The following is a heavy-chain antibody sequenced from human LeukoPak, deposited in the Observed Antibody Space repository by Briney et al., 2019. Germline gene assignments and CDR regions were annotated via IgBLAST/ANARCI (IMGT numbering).Heavy chain of an antibody. CDR3: ARLLEGVAGTWGY. CDR1: GYSFTTYW. D-gene: IGHD6-19*01. Sequence: GEALKISCKGSGYSFTTYWIAWVRQMPGKGLEWMGMIYPGDSDTRYSPSFQGQVTISADKSINTAYLQWSSLRASDTAMYYCARLLEGVAGTWGYWGQGTPVTVSS. V-gene: IGHV5-51*01. J-gene: IGHJ4*02. CDR2: IYPGDSDT.